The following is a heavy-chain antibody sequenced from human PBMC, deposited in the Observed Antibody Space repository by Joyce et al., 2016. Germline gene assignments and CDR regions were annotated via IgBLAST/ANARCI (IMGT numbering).Heavy chain of an antibody. Sequence: ELQLVESGGGLVQPGGPLRLSCAPSGFTISGYWMHWVRQATGKGQVGGSRIYGDETTTSYAGSVKGRFTISRDDDKNTLYPQMNSRKVEDTAVYYCARVTTWFDPWGQGTLVTVSS. CDR3: ARVTTWFDP. V-gene: IGHV3-74*01. D-gene: IGHD1-1*01. CDR2: IYGDETTT. CDR1: GFTISGYW. J-gene: IGHJ5*02.